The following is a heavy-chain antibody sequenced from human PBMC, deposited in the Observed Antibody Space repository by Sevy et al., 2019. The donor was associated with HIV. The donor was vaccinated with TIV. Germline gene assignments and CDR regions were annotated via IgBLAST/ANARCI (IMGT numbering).Heavy chain of an antibody. D-gene: IGHD1-26*01. Sequence: GGSLRLSCTVSGFTFGDYCMSWVRQAPGKGLEWVAFLKSKAHGGTVDYAASVKGSFTISRDDSKNIAHLQMNDLRTEDTAIYYCARPIGAESIFDYWGQGALVAVSS. V-gene: IGHV3-49*04. CDR3: ARPIGAESIFDY. CDR1: GFTFGDYC. J-gene: IGHJ4*02. CDR2: LKSKAHGGTV.